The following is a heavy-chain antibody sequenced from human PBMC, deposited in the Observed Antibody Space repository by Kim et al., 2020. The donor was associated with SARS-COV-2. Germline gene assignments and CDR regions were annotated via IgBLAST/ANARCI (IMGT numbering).Heavy chain of an antibody. J-gene: IGHJ4*02. D-gene: IGHD6-13*01. CDR2: TYYSGST. CDR3: ARLWRDSSSWYYFDY. Sequence: SETLSLTCTVSGGSISNYYWSWIRQPPGKGLEWIGYTYYSGSTNYNTSLKSRVTISVDTSKNQFSLKLSSVTAADTAVYYCARLWRDSSSWYYFDYWGQGTLVTVSS. CDR1: GGSISNYY. V-gene: IGHV4-59*01.